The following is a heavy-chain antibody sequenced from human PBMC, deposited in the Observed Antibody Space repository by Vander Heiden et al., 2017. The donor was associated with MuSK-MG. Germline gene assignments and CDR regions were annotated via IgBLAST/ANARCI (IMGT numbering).Heavy chain of an antibody. V-gene: IGHV4-38-2*01. J-gene: IGHJ4*02. CDR2: IYHSGST. D-gene: IGHD6-13*01. CDR3: ARLPGFSSSWYFDY. Sequence: QVQLQESGPGLVKPSETLSLTCAVSGYSISSGYYWGWIRQPPGKGLEWIGSIYHSGSTYYNTSLKSRVTISVDTSKNQFSLKLSSVTAADTAVYYCARLPGFSSSWYFDYWGQGTLVTVSS. CDR1: GYSISSGYY.